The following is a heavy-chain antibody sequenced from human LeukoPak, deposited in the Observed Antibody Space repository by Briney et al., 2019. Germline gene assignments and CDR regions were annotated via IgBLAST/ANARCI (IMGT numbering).Heavy chain of an antibody. V-gene: IGHV1-3*01. D-gene: IGHD3-3*01. Sequence: ASVKVSCKASGYTFTSYAMHWVRQAPGQRLEWMGWINAGNGNTKYSQKSQGRVTITRDTSASTAYMELSSLRSEDTAVYYCARDRSNFWSGYYTRHYNWFDPWGQGTLVTVSS. J-gene: IGHJ5*02. CDR1: GYTFTSYA. CDR3: ARDRSNFWSGYYTRHYNWFDP. CDR2: INAGNGNT.